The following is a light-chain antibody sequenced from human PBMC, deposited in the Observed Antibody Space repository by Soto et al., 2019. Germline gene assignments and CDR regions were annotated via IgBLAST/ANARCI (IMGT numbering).Light chain of an antibody. CDR2: DAS. CDR3: QEYNSWRGEWT. V-gene: IGKV1-5*01. J-gene: IGKJ1*01. CDR1: QSINIW. Sequence: GDRVTITCRASQSINIWLAWYQQKAGKAPKLLIYDASTLESGVPSRFSGSGSRTEFTLTISRLQPDDFATYYCQEYNSWRGEWTVGKGNKVAIK.